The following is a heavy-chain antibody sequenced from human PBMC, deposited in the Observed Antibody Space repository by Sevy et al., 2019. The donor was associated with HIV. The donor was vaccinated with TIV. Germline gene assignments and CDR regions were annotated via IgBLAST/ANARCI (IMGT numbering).Heavy chain of an antibody. Sequence: GGSLRLSCAASGFTISRYAMSWVRQAPGKGLEWVSAISGSGGSTYYADSVKGRFTISRDNSKNTLYLQMNSLRAEDTAVYYCAKDSTIFGVVSHFDYWGQGTLVTVSS. V-gene: IGHV3-23*01. J-gene: IGHJ4*02. D-gene: IGHD3-3*01. CDR2: ISGSGGST. CDR1: GFTISRYA. CDR3: AKDSTIFGVVSHFDY.